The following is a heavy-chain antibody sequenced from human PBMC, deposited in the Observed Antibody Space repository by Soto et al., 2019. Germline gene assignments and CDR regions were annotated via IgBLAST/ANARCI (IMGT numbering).Heavy chain of an antibody. D-gene: IGHD1-26*01. CDR3: AKNQGVELVPLATVDWFDP. J-gene: IGHJ5*02. CDR2: ISGSGFKK. Sequence: HPGGSLRLSGAASGFIFENFGMSWVRQAPGKGLEWISSISGSGFKKYYADSVKGRFTISRDNSKSTVYLELNNLSAEDTAVYHCAKNQGVELVPLATVDWFDPWGQGSVVTVSS. CDR1: GFIFENFG. V-gene: IGHV3-23*01.